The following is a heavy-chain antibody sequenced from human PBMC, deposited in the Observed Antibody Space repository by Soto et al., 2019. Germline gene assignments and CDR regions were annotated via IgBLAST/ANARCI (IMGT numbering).Heavy chain of an antibody. Sequence: GGSLRLSCAASGFTFSSYWMHWVRQAPGKGLVWVSRINSDGSSTSYADSVKGRFTISRDNAENSLYLEMNSLRAEDTAVYFCARESWAKYNDFWSGYQDCWGQGTLVTVSS. CDR2: INSDGSST. V-gene: IGHV3-74*01. D-gene: IGHD3-3*01. CDR3: ARESWAKYNDFWSGYQDC. CDR1: GFTFSSYW. J-gene: IGHJ4*02.